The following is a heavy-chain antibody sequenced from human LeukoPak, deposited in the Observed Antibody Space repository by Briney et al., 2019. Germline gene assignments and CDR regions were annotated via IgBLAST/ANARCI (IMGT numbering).Heavy chain of an antibody. CDR1: GFTFSSYS. J-gene: IGHJ4*02. CDR2: IKQDGSEK. V-gene: IGHV3-7*01. D-gene: IGHD3-16*02. Sequence: GGSLRLSCAASGFTFSSYSMIWVRQAPGKGLEWVANIKQDGSEKYYVDSVKGRFTISRDNAKSSLYLQMNSLRAEDTAVYYCARDRGSVYRSDYFDYWGQGTLVTVSS. CDR3: ARDRGSVYRSDYFDY.